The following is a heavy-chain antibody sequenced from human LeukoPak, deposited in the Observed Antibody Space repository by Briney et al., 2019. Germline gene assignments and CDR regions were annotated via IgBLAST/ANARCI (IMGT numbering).Heavy chain of an antibody. V-gene: IGHV3-30*02. D-gene: IGHD5-18*01. CDR1: GFTFSSYG. CDR2: IRYDGSNK. CDR3: AKERDTAMVTIDY. Sequence: GGSLRLSXAASGFTFSSYGMHWVRQAPGKGLEWVAFIRYDGSNKYYADSVKGRFTISRDNSKNTLYLQMNSLRAEDTAVYYCAKERDTAMVTIDYWGQGTLVTVSS. J-gene: IGHJ4*02.